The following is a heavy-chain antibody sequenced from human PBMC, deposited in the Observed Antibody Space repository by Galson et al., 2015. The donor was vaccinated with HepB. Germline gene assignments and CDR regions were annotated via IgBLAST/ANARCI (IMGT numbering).Heavy chain of an antibody. CDR2: ISGSGGST. V-gene: IGHV3-23*01. J-gene: IGHJ4*02. D-gene: IGHD3-9*01. CDR3: AKDRYYDILTGYHNQVGY. Sequence: SLRLSCAASGFTFSSYGMSWVRQAPGKGLEWVSAISGSGGSTYYADSVKGRFTISRDNSKDTLYLQMNSLRAEDTAVYYCAKDRYYDILTGYHNQVGYWGQGTLVTVSS. CDR1: GFTFSSYG.